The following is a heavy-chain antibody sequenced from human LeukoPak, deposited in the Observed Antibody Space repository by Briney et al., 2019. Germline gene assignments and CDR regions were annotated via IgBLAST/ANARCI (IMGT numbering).Heavy chain of an antibody. CDR1: GGSFSGYY. V-gene: IGHV4-34*01. D-gene: IGHD2-15*01. Sequence: SETLSLTCAVYGGSFSGYYWSWLRQPPGKGLEWLGEINHSGSTNYNPSLKSRVTISVDTSKNQFSLKLSSVTAADTAVYYCARGYCSGGSCVTLDYWGQGTLVTVSS. CDR2: INHSGST. J-gene: IGHJ4*02. CDR3: ARGYCSGGSCVTLDY.